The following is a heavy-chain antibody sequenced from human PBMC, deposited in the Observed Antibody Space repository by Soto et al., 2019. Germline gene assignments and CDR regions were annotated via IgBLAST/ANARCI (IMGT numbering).Heavy chain of an antibody. CDR1: GFTFSSYG. J-gene: IGHJ4*02. V-gene: IGHV3-30*18. CDR2: ISYDGTNK. CDR3: AKDNSDYYGLFDF. Sequence: SLRLSCAASGFTFSSYGMHWVRQAPGKGLEWVAVISYDGTNKDYGDSVKGRFTISRDNSKNTLYLRMNSLRGEDTAVYYCAKDNSDYYGLFDFWGQGTLVTVSS. D-gene: IGHD3-10*01.